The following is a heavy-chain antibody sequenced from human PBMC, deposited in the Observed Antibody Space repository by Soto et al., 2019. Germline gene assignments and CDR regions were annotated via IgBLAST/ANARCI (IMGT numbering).Heavy chain of an antibody. V-gene: IGHV3-30*18. CDR1: GFSFKSYG. CDR2: ISNDGSNR. Sequence: QVQVVESGGGVVQPGTSLRLSCVAPGFSFKSYGMHWVRQAPGKGLEWVALISNDGSNRYYEDSVKGRFTVSRDNSKNTVSLQMNSLRPEDTALYYCAKAIYDTGVDDYWGQGTHVIVSS. J-gene: IGHJ4*02. CDR3: AKAIYDTGVDDY. D-gene: IGHD7-27*01.